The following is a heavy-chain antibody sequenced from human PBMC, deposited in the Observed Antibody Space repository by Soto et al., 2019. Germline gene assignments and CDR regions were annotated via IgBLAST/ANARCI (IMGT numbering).Heavy chain of an antibody. D-gene: IGHD6-13*01. Sequence: QLQLQESGPGLVKPSETLSLTCTVSGGSISSSSYYWGWIRQPPGKGLEWIGSIYYSGSTYYNPSLKSRVTISVDTSKNQYSLKLSSVTAADTAVYYCARRGYSPTSYAFDIWGQGTMVTVSS. CDR3: ARRGYSPTSYAFDI. V-gene: IGHV4-39*01. CDR2: IYYSGST. J-gene: IGHJ3*02. CDR1: GGSISSSSYY.